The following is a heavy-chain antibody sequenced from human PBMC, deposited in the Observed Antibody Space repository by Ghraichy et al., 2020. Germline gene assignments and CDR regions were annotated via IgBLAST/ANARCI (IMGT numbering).Heavy chain of an antibody. CDR2: INHSGST. D-gene: IGHD3-10*01. J-gene: IGHJ6*02. CDR1: GGSFSGYY. V-gene: IGHV4-34*01. Sequence: SETLSLTCAVYGGSFSGYYWSWIRQPPGKGLEWIGEINHSGSTNYNPSLKSRVTISVDTSKNQFSLKLSSVTAADTAVYYCARLKLAVAYYYYYGMDVWGQGTTVTVSS. CDR3: ARLKLAVAYYYYYGMDV.